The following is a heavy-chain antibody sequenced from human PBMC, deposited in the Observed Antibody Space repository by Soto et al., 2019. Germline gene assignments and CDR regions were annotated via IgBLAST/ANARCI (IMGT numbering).Heavy chain of an antibody. CDR2: ISSSSSYI. V-gene: IGHV3-21*01. D-gene: IGHD1-1*01. J-gene: IGHJ5*02. CDR1: GFTISSYS. CDR3: ARGEENWSDAEWLAP. Sequence: GGSLRLSCAASGFTISSYSMNWVRQAPGKGLEWVSSISSSSSYIYYADSVKGRFTISRDNAKNSLYLQMNSLRAEDTAVYYCARGEENWSDAEWLAPWGQGTLVTVSS.